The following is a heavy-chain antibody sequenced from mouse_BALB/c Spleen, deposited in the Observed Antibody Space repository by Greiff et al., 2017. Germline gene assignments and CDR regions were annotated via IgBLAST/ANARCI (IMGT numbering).Heavy chain of an antibody. V-gene: IGHV1-69*01. CDR2: IDTSDSYT. J-gene: IGHJ4*01. CDR3: ARGNYYGSSLYYYAMDY. CDR1: GYTFTDYW. D-gene: IGHD1-1*01. Sequence: VQLQQPGAELVMPGASVKMSCKASGYTFTDYWMHWVKQRPGQGLEWIGAIDTSDSYTSYNQKFKGKATLTVDESSSTAYMQLSSLTSEDSAVYYCARGNYYGSSLYYYAMDYWGQGTSVTVSS.